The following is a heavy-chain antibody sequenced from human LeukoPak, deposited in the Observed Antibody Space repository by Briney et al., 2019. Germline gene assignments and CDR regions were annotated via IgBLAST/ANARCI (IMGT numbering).Heavy chain of an antibody. V-gene: IGHV3-74*01. J-gene: IGHJ4*02. CDR3: ARDSPETTTDTYPEEFDY. CDR2: LNPDGSNI. CDR1: GFTFSTYW. Sequence: GGSLRLSCAASGFTFSTYWMHWVRQAPGKGLVWVSRLNPDGSNIRYADSVKGRFTISRDNAKSTLYLQMNSLRVEDTAVYYCARDSPETTTDTYPEEFDYWGQGTLVTVSS. D-gene: IGHD1-1*01.